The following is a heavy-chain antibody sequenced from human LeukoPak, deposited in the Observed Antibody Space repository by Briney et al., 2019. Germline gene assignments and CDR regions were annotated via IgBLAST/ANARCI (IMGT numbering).Heavy chain of an antibody. CDR3: ARDLVVLRTSYYYYGMDV. Sequence: KTGGSLRLSCAASGFTFSSYAMNWVRQAPGQGLEWMGWINTNTGNPTYAQGFTGRFVFSLDTSVSTAYLQISSLKAEDTAVYYCARDLVVLRTSYYYYGMDVWGQGTTVTVSS. J-gene: IGHJ6*02. V-gene: IGHV7-4-1*02. CDR1: GFTFSSYA. D-gene: IGHD2-2*01. CDR2: INTNTGNP.